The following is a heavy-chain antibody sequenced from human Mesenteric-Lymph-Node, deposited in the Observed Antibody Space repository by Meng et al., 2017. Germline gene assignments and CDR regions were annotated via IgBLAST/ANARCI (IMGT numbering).Heavy chain of an antibody. V-gene: IGHV3-7*01. CDR1: GFTFTSYA. CDR3: ARDSSSTSRWGIDY. Sequence: GESLKISCAASGFTFTSYAMSWVRQAPGKGLEWVANIKQDGSEKYYADSVKGRFTISRDNSKNTLYLQMNSLRAEDTAVYYCARDSSSTSRWGIDYWGQGTLVTVSS. D-gene: IGHD2-2*01. CDR2: IKQDGSEK. J-gene: IGHJ4*02.